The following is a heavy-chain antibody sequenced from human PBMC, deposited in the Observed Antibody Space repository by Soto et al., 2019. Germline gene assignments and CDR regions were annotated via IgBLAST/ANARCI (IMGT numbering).Heavy chain of an antibody. D-gene: IGHD1-26*01. CDR3: AKDISRGIVGASMPDY. J-gene: IGHJ4*02. Sequence: GGSLRLSCAASGFTFSSYAMSWVRQAPGKGLEWVSAISGSGGSTYYADSVKGRFTISRDNSKNTLYLQMNSLSAEDTAVYYCAKDISRGIVGASMPDYWGQGTLVTVSS. CDR2: ISGSGGST. V-gene: IGHV3-23*01. CDR1: GFTFSSYA.